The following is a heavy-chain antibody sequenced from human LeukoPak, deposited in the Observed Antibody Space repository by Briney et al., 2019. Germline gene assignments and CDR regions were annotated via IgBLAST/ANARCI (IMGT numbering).Heavy chain of an antibody. CDR2: IYHSGST. CDR1: GYSISSGYY. Sequence: PSGTLSLTCVVSGYSISSGYYWGWIRQPPGKGLEWIGNIYHSGSTYYNPSLKSRVTISVDTSKNQFSLKLSSVTAADTAVYYCARVKGYYGSGRPSSNWFDPWGQGTLVTVSS. D-gene: IGHD3-10*01. V-gene: IGHV4-38-2*01. CDR3: ARVKGYYGSGRPSSNWFDP. J-gene: IGHJ5*02.